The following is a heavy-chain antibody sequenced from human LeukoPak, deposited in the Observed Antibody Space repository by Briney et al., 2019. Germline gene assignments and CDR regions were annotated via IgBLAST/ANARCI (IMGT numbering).Heavy chain of an antibody. D-gene: IGHD1-7*01. Sequence: GGSLRLTCAASGFTFDDYGMSWVRQAPGKGLEWVSGINWNGGSTGYADSVKGRFTISRDNAKNSLYLQMNSLRAEDTALYHCARDRGQRSHRMTGTTLGAFDIWGQGTMVTVPS. J-gene: IGHJ3*02. CDR3: ARDRGQRSHRMTGTTLGAFDI. CDR1: GFTFDDYG. V-gene: IGHV3-20*01. CDR2: INWNGGST.